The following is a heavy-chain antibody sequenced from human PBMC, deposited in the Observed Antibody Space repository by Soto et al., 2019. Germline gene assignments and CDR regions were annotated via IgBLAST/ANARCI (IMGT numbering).Heavy chain of an antibody. CDR3: AKAMNYDSSGPCDY. D-gene: IGHD3-22*01. CDR1: GFTFDDYA. J-gene: IGHJ4*02. CDR2: ISWNSGSI. Sequence: GGSLRLSCAASGFTFDDYAMHWVRQAPGKGLEWVSGISWNSGSIGYADSVKGRFTISRDNAKNSLYLQMNSLRAEDTALYYCAKAMNYDSSGPCDYWGQGTLVTVSS. V-gene: IGHV3-9*01.